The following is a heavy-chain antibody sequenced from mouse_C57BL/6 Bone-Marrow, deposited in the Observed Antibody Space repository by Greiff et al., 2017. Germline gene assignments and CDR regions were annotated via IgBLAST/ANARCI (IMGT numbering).Heavy chain of an antibody. CDR2: IYPSDSET. Sequence: VQLQQPGAELVRPGSSVKLSCKASGYTFTSYWMDWVKQRPGQGLEWIGNIYPSDSETHYNQKFKEKATLNVYKNSLTAYMQLSSLTSEDSAFYDCARRGYAMDYWGQGTSVTVSA. CDR3: ARRGYAMDY. CDR1: GYTFTSYW. J-gene: IGHJ4*01. V-gene: IGHV1-61*01.